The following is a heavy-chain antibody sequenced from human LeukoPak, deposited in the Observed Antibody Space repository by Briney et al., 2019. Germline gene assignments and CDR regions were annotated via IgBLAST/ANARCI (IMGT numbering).Heavy chain of an antibody. CDR1: GGSISNFH. V-gene: IGHV4-59*08. D-gene: IGHD6-19*01. J-gene: IGHJ5*02. CDR3: ASHKWLAPFDP. CDR2: IYYSGNT. Sequence: SETLSLTCTVSGGSISNFHWRWIRQPPGKGLEWIGYIYYSGNTNYNPSLKSRVTISVDTSKNQISLKLSSVTAADTAVYYCASHKWLAPFDPWGQGTLVTVSS.